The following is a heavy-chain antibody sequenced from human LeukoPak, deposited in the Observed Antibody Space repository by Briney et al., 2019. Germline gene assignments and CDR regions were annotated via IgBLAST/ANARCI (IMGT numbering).Heavy chain of an antibody. D-gene: IGHD3-3*01. Sequence: SGGSLRLSCAASGFTFSSCAMSWVRLAPGKGLEWVSAISSSGGSTYYADSVKGRLTISTVHTTNTLYLQMNSLRAAATAVYYYTTIIRFVEWLWDDAFDIWGQGTMVTVSS. CDR1: GFTFSSCA. CDR3: TTIIRFVEWLWDDAFDI. V-gene: IGHV3-23*01. CDR2: ISSSGGST. J-gene: IGHJ3*02.